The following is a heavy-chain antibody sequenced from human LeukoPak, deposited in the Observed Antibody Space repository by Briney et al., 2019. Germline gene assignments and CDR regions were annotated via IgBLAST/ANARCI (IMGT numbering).Heavy chain of an antibody. V-gene: IGHV3-23*01. Sequence: GSLRLSCAASGFTFSNYPMNWVRQAPGKGLEWVSAITSDSSRTYNADSVKGRFTISRDNSKNTLYLQMNSLRADDTAIYYCAKGNTITPDYWGQGTLVTVSS. CDR2: ITSDSSRT. CDR3: AKGNTITPDY. J-gene: IGHJ4*02. D-gene: IGHD1-14*01. CDR1: GFTFSNYP.